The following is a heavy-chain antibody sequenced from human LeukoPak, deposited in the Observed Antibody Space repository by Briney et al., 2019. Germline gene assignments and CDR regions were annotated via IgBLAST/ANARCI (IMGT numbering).Heavy chain of an antibody. CDR1: GYSFTNYW. CDR3: ARNQYYSDSSGYYNYYGMDA. J-gene: IGHJ6*02. CDR2: VYPRDSKT. D-gene: IGHD3-22*01. V-gene: IGHV5-51*01. Sequence: GESLKISCKVSGYSFTNYWIGWVRQMPGKGLEWMGIVYPRDSKTKYSPSFQGQVTISADKSISTAYLQWSSLKASDTAMYYCARNQYYSDSSGYYNYYGMDAWGQGTTVTVSS.